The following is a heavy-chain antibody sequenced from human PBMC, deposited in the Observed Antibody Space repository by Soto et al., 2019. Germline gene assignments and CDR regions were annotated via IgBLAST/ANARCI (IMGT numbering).Heavy chain of an antibody. D-gene: IGHD2-2*02. V-gene: IGHV3-9*01. Sequence: SLRLSCAASGFTFDDYAMHWVRQAPGKGLEWVSGISWNSGSIGYADSVKGRFTISRDNAKNSLYLQMNSLRAEDTALYYCAKDHCSSTSCYTSAFDIWGQGTMVTVSS. J-gene: IGHJ3*02. CDR3: AKDHCSSTSCYTSAFDI. CDR2: ISWNSGSI. CDR1: GFTFDDYA.